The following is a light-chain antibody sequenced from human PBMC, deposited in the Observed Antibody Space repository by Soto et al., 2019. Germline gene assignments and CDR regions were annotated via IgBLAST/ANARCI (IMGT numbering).Light chain of an antibody. CDR3: QQYGSSPWT. Sequence: EIVLTQSPGTLSLSPGERATLSCRASQSVGNSYLAWYQQKPGQAPRLLIYGASSRATGIPGRLSGSGSGTDFTLTISRLEPEDFAVYYCQQYGSSPWTFGQGTKVDIK. CDR2: GAS. CDR1: QSVGNSY. V-gene: IGKV3-20*01. J-gene: IGKJ1*01.